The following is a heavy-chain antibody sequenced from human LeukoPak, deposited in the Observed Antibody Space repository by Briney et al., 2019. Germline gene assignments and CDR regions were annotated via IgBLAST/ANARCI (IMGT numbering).Heavy chain of an antibody. Sequence: KPSETLSLTCTVSGGSISSYYWSWIRQPPGKGLEWIGYIYNSGSTNYNPSLKSRVTISVDTSKNQFSLNLSSVTAADTAVYYCARGGSGYSDYWGQGTMVTVSS. CDR3: ARGGSGYSDY. CDR1: GGSISSYY. D-gene: IGHD3-22*01. J-gene: IGHJ4*02. V-gene: IGHV4-59*01. CDR2: IYNSGST.